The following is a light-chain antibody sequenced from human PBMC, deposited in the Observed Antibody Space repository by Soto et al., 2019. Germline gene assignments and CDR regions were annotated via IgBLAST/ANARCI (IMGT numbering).Light chain of an antibody. CDR2: DAS. V-gene: IGKV3-20*01. CDR1: QSVSSGY. Sequence: EIVLTQSPGTLSLSPGERATLSCRASQSVSSGYLAWYQQKPGQAPRLLIYDASGRATGIPDRFSGSGSGTDFTLTISILEPEDFAVYFCQQYGSSPSLTFGGGTKVDIK. CDR3: QQYGSSPSLT. J-gene: IGKJ4*01.